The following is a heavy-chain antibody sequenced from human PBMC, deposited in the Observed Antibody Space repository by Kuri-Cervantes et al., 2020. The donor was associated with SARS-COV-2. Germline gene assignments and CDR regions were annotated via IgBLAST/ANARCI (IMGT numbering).Heavy chain of an antibody. CDR3: ARGWDAPGYFDY. D-gene: IGHD1-26*01. CDR2: IKQDGSEK. V-gene: IGHV3-7*03. J-gene: IGHJ4*02. Sequence: GESLKISCAASGFTFSSYWMSWVRQAPGKGLEWVANIKQDGSEKYYVDSVKGRFTISRDNAKNSLYLQMNSLRAEDTAVYYCARGWDAPGYFDYWGQGTLVTVSS. CDR1: GFTFSSYW.